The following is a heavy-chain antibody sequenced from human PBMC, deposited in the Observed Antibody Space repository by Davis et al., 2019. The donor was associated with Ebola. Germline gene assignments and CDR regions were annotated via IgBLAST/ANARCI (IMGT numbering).Heavy chain of an antibody. Sequence: GESLKISCAASGFTVSSNYLTWVRQAPGKGLEWVSSFSVTNGGTYYADSVKGRFTISRDNSKNTLYLQMNSLRADDTAVYFCARDGPNYDVDYWGQGTLVTVSS. CDR2: FSVTNGGT. D-gene: IGHD3-22*01. CDR3: ARDGPNYDVDY. CDR1: GFTVSSNY. J-gene: IGHJ4*02. V-gene: IGHV3-23*01.